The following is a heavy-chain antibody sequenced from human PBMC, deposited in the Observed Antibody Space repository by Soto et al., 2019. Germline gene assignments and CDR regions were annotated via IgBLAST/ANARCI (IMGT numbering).Heavy chain of an antibody. V-gene: IGHV1-18*04. CDR2: ISAYNGNT. D-gene: IGHD3-3*01. J-gene: IGHJ4*02. Sequence: GASVKFSCKASGYTFTSYGISWVRQAPGQGLEWMGWISAYNGNTNYAQKFQGRVTITADESTGTAYMTLSSLASDDTAVYYCATGVIWIGYFTVDSWGQGTRVTVSS. CDR3: ATGVIWIGYFTVDS. CDR1: GYTFTSYG.